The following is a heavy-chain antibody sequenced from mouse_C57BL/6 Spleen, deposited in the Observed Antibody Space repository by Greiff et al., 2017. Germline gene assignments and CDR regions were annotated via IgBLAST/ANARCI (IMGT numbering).Heavy chain of an antibody. D-gene: IGHD2-1*01. CDR2: IWSGGST. J-gene: IGHJ3*01. CDR3: ARGGYGNYGDVFAY. V-gene: IGHV2-2*01. CDR1: GFSLTSYG. Sequence: VQLVESGPGLVQPSQSLSITCTVSGFSLTSYGVHWVRQSPGKGLEWLGVIWSGGSTDYNAAFISRLSISKDNSKSQVFFKMNSLQADDTAIYYCARGGYGNYGDVFAYWGQGTLVTVSA.